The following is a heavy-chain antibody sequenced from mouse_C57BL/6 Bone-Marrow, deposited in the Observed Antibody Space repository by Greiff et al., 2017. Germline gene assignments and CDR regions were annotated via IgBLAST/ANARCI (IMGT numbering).Heavy chain of an antibody. J-gene: IGHJ1*03. CDR1: GYTFTGYW. D-gene: IGHD1-1*01. CDR3: ARLLLPPEYFDV. CDR2: ILPGSGST. V-gene: IGHV1-9*01. Sequence: QVQLQQSGAELMKPGASVKLSCKATGYTFTGYWIEWVKQRPGHGLEWIGEILPGSGSTNYHEKFKGKATFTADTSSNTAYMQLRSLTTEDSAIYYCARLLLPPEYFDVWGTGTTVTVSS.